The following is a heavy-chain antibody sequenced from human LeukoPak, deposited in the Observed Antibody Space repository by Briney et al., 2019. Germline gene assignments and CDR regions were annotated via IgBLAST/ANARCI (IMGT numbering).Heavy chain of an antibody. CDR3: ARGRASGYYYYGMDV. V-gene: IGHV1-18*01. J-gene: IGHJ6*02. Sequence: ASVKVSCKASGYTFTSYGISWVRQAPGQGLEWMGWISAYNGNTNYVQKLQGRVTMTTDTSTSTAYMELRSLRSDDTAVYYCARGRASGYYYYGMDVWGQGTTVTVSS. CDR2: ISAYNGNT. CDR1: GYTFTSYG.